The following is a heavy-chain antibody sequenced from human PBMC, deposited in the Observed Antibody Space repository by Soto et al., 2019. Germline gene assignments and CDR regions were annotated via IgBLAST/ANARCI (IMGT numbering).Heavy chain of an antibody. V-gene: IGHV4-34*01. CDR1: GGSFSGYY. CDR3: ARGPYVRLLYYFDY. CDR2: INHSGST. D-gene: IGHD3-3*01. Sequence: PSETLSLTCAVYGGSFSGYYWSWIRQPPGKGLEWIGEINHSGSTNYNPSLKSRVTISVDTSKNQFSLKLSSVTAADTAVYYCARGPYVRLLYYFDYWGQGTLVTVSS. J-gene: IGHJ4*02.